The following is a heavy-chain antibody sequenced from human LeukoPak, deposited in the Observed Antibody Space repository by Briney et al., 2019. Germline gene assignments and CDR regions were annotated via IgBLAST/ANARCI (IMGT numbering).Heavy chain of an antibody. V-gene: IGHV4-59*12. D-gene: IGHD4-23*01. J-gene: IGHJ2*01. CDR3: AREGRLGYGGPPSKYWYFDL. CDR2: IYHSGST. CDR1: GGSISSYY. Sequence: PSETLSLTCTVSGGSISSYYWSWIRQPPGKGLEWIGYIYHSGSTYYNPSLKSRVTISVDRSKNQFSLKLSSVTAADTAVYYCAREGRLGYGGPPSKYWYFDLWGRGTLVTVSS.